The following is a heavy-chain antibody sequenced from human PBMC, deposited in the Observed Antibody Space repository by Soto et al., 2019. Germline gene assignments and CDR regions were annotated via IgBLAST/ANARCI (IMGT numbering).Heavy chain of an antibody. CDR2: IYYSGST. J-gene: IGHJ4*02. CDR1: GGSISSGDDY. V-gene: IGHV4-30-4*01. D-gene: IGHD4-17*01. Sequence: PSQTLSLTCTVSGGSISSGDDYWSWIRQPPGKGLEWIGYIYYSGSTNYNPSLKSRVTISVDTSKNQFSLRLSSVTAADTAVYYCARRYGDCFDYWGQGTLVTVSS. CDR3: ARRYGDCFDY.